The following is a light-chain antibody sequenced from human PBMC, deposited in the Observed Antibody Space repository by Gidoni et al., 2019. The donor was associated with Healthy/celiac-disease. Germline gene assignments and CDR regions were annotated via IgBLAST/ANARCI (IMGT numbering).Light chain of an antibody. Sequence: QLTQSPSTLSASVGDRVTITCRASQSISSWLAWYQQRPGKSPKLLIYKASSLESGVPARFSGRGAGTEFTLTISSLQADDVATYYCQQYNSYYTFXXXTKLEIK. CDR2: KAS. V-gene: IGKV1-5*03. J-gene: IGKJ2*01. CDR3: QQYNSYYT. CDR1: QSISSW.